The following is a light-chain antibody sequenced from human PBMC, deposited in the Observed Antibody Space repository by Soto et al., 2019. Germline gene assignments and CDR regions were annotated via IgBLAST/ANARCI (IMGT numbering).Light chain of an antibody. CDR2: EDD. V-gene: IGLV6-57*02. CDR1: SGSIASNY. Sequence: NFMLTQPHSVSASPGETVTISCTGISGSIASNYVQWYQQRPGGAPTAVIFEDDLRPSGVPDRFSGSVDSSSNSASLTISGLKTEDEADYYCQSYDSNNHVIFGGGTKVTVL. CDR3: QSYDSNNHVI. J-gene: IGLJ2*01.